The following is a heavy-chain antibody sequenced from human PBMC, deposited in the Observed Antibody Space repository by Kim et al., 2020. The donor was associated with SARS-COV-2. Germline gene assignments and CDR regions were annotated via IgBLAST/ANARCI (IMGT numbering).Heavy chain of an antibody. Sequence: GGSLRLSCAATGFIFSHYEMNWVRRAPGKGLEWIAYISNTGTTTYYADSVEVRFTISRDNAKDSLFLQMDSLRAEDTAVYFCAPVQRTYNSGGYSWGQGTPVTVSS. CDR2: ISNTGTTT. J-gene: IGHJ4*02. D-gene: IGHD2-21*02. CDR1: GFIFSHYE. CDR3: APVQRTYNSGGYS. V-gene: IGHV3-48*03.